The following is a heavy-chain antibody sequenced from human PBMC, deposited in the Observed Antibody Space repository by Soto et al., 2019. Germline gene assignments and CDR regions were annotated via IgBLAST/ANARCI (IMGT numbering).Heavy chain of an antibody. Sequence: SETLSLTCTVSGGSITSSIYYWGWIRQPPGKGLEWIGNIYYSGSTYYNPSLKSRVTISVDTSKNQFSLKLSSVTAADTAVYYCMLGSGWKDFDYWGQGTLVTVSS. CDR3: MLGSGWKDFDY. V-gene: IGHV4-39*01. CDR1: GGSITSSIYY. J-gene: IGHJ4*02. CDR2: IYYSGST. D-gene: IGHD3-22*01.